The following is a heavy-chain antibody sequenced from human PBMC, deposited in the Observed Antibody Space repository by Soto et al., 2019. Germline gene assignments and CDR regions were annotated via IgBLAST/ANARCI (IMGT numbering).Heavy chain of an antibody. CDR2: IYSSGTT. V-gene: IGHV4-39*01. CDR3: TGRRVGVGGVTSIDV. Sequence: ETMSLTCTVSGGSIGGSNYFWGWIRQSPGTGLEWLGTIYSSGTTYYSPSLKSRITMSLATSKTQFSLNLRSATAADTAVYYCTGRRVGVGGVTSIDVWGPGTTVTVSS. CDR1: GGSIGGSNYF. J-gene: IGHJ6*02. D-gene: IGHD3-16*01.